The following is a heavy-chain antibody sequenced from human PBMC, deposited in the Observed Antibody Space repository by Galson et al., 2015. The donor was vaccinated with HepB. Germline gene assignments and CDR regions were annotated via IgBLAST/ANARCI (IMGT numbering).Heavy chain of an antibody. Sequence: SLRPSCAASGFTFNNYAMSWVRQAPGKGLEWVSAITDDATSRYHADSVKGRFTISRDNSTKTVHLQMNDLRPEDTAVYYCVKGSSAARPYYFDSWGQGTLVTVSS. CDR2: ITDDATSR. CDR3: VKGSSAARPYYFDS. D-gene: IGHD6-6*01. V-gene: IGHV3-23*01. CDR1: GFTFNNYA. J-gene: IGHJ4*02.